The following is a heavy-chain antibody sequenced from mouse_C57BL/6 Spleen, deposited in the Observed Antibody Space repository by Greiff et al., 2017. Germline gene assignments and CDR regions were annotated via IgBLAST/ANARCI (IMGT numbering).Heavy chain of an antibody. CDR2: IDPSDSYT. CDR1: GYTFTSYW. CDR3: ARYYGSNWYYFDY. Sequence: QVQLQQPGAELVMPGASVKLSCKASGYTFTSYWMHWVKQRPGQGLEWIGEIDPSDSYTNYNQKFKGNSTLTVDKSSSTAYMQLSSLTSEDSAVYYCARYYGSNWYYFDYWGQGTTLTVSS. V-gene: IGHV1-69*01. D-gene: IGHD1-1*01. J-gene: IGHJ2*01.